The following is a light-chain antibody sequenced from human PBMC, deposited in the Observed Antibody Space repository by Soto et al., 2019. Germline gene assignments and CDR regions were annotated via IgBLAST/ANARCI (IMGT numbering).Light chain of an antibody. Sequence: EIVLTQSPGTLSLSPGDRATLSCRASQSVSNNYLAWYQQKPGQAPRLLIYGASSRATGIPDRFSGSGSGTDFTLTISRLEPEDVVVYYCQQYDNPPFTFGPGTKVDVK. V-gene: IGKV3-20*01. J-gene: IGKJ3*01. CDR1: QSVSNNY. CDR2: GAS. CDR3: QQYDNPPFT.